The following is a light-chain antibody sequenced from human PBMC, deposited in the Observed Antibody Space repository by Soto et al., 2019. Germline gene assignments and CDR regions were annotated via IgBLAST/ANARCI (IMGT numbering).Light chain of an antibody. CDR3: SSCTSTITVVL. Sequence: QSALTQPASVSGSPGQSITISCTGTSSDVGGYNYVSWYQQHPGKAPKLMIFEVSNRPSGVSTRFSGSKSGNTASLTISGLQAEDEADYYCSSCTSTITVVLFGGGTKVTVL. CDR1: SSDVGGYNY. CDR2: EVS. J-gene: IGLJ2*01. V-gene: IGLV2-14*01.